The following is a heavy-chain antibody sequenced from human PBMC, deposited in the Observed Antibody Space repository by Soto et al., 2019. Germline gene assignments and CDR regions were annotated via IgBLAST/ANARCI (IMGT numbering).Heavy chain of an antibody. CDR1: GFTFSDYA. J-gene: IGHJ4*02. V-gene: IGHV3-23*01. Sequence: EVQLLESGGGLVQPGGSLRLSCAGSGFTFSDYAISWVRQAPGKGLEWVSAMSGRGGSVYYADSVKGRFTISRDNSKNTVYLQMSSRRGEDTAIYYCAKTFGSNWLLDYWGRGTLVTVSS. CDR3: AKTFGSNWLLDY. CDR2: MSGRGGSV. D-gene: IGHD6-13*01.